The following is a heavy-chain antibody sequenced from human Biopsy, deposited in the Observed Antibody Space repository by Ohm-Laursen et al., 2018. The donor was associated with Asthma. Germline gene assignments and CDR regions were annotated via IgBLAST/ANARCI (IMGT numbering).Heavy chain of an antibody. CDR1: GYSLTDLS. J-gene: IGHJ4*02. D-gene: IGHD4-17*01. CDR3: ASDFPKDYVRYNFQF. Sequence: ASVKVSCKISGYSLTDLSMHGVRQAPGQGLEWMGGHDHEEGGTVNAWRFQGRVTMTEDTSTDTAYMELSSLSSDDTAVYYCASDFPKDYVRYNFQFWGQGTLVTVSS. CDR2: HDHEEGGT. V-gene: IGHV1-24*01.